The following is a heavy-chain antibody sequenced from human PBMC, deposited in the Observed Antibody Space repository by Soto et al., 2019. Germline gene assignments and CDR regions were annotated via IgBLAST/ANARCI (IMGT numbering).Heavy chain of an antibody. J-gene: IGHJ4*01. CDR1: GFTFSSYA. CDR3: EASSGYYRFDY. D-gene: IGHD3-3*01. V-gene: IGHV3-23*01. Sequence: EVQLLESGGGLVQPGGSLRLSCAASGFTFSSYAMSWVRQAPGKGLEWVSAISGSGGSTYYADSVKGRFTISRDNSKNTLYLQMNSLRVEDTAVYYCEASSGYYRFDYWGHGTLVTVSS. CDR2: ISGSGGST.